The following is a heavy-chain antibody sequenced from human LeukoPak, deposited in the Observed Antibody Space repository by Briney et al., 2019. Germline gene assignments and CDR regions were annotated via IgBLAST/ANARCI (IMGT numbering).Heavy chain of an antibody. CDR3: ATKRGSTYGYFDF. CDR1: GGSFSGYY. J-gene: IGHJ4*02. Sequence: PSETLSLTCAVYGGSFSGYYWSWIRQPPGKGLEWIGETNHSGSTNYNPSLKSRVTISVDTSKNQFSLKLSSVTAADTAVYYCATKRGSTYGYFDFWGQGIKVTVSS. V-gene: IGHV4-34*01. CDR2: TNHSGST. D-gene: IGHD5-18*01.